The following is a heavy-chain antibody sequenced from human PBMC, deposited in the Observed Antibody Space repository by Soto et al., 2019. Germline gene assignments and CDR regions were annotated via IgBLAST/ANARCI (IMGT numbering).Heavy chain of an antibody. D-gene: IGHD2-2*01. V-gene: IGHV3-21*01. J-gene: IGHJ6*02. CDR1: GFTFGSYS. CDR3: ARGGIVVVPAAIILHYGMDV. Sequence: GGSLRLSCAASGFTFGSYSMNWVRQAPGKGLEWVSSISSSSSYIYYADSVKGRFTISRDNAKNSLYLQMNSLRAEDTAVYYCARGGIVVVPAAIILHYGMDVWGQGTTVTVSS. CDR2: ISSSSSYI.